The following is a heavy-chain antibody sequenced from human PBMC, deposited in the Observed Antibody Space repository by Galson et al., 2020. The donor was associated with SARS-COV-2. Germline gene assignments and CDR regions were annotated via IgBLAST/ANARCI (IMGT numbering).Heavy chain of an antibody. J-gene: IGHJ5*02. CDR2: ISSSSSYI. CDR1: GFTFSSYS. Sequence: GESLKISCAASGFTFSSYSMNWVRQAPGKGLEWVSSISSSSSYIYYADSVKGRFTISRDNAKNSLYLQMNSMRAEDTAVYYCARDAHYDSSGYYKYVLFDPWGHGTLVTVSS. D-gene: IGHD3-22*01. V-gene: IGHV3-21*01. CDR3: ARDAHYDSSGYYKYVLFDP.